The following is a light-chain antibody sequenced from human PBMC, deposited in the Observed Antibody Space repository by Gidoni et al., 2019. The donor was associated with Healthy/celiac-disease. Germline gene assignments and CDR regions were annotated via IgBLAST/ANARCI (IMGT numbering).Light chain of an antibody. Sequence: DIVLTPSPGTLSLSPGARATLSCRASQSVSSSYLAWYQQKPGQAPRLLIYGASSRDTGIPDRFSGSGSGTDFTLTISRLEPEDFAVYYCQQYGSSSWTFGQGTKVEIK. CDR1: QSVSSSY. V-gene: IGKV3-20*01. CDR2: GAS. J-gene: IGKJ1*01. CDR3: QQYGSSSWT.